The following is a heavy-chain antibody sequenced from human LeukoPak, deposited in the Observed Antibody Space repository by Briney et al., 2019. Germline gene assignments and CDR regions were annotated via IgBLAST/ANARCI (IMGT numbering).Heavy chain of an antibody. D-gene: IGHD5-12*01. V-gene: IGHV3-74*01. Sequence: GGSLRLSCAASGFTVSSDWMHWVRQAPGKGMVWVSRINSDGGSTSYADSVKGRFTISRDNAKNTLYLQMNSLRAEDTAVYYCARGGRGYSGYDHSAAAGYWGQGTLVTVSS. CDR1: GFTVSSDW. CDR3: ARGGRGYSGYDHSAAAGY. J-gene: IGHJ4*02. CDR2: INSDGGST.